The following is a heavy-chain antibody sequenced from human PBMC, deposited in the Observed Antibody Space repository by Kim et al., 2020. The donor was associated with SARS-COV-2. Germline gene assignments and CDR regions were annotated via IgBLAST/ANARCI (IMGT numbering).Heavy chain of an antibody. CDR3: AKIRDSDFWQNYFDY. J-gene: IGHJ4*02. Sequence: GGSLRLSCAASGFTFSTYAMHWVRQAPGKGLEWVAVISSDGSNIYYVDSVKGRFTISRDNSKNTLYLQMDSLRAEDTAVYYCAKIRDSDFWQNYFDYWGQGTLVTVSS. D-gene: IGHD3-3*01. CDR2: ISSDGSNI. V-gene: IGHV3-30*18. CDR1: GFTFSTYA.